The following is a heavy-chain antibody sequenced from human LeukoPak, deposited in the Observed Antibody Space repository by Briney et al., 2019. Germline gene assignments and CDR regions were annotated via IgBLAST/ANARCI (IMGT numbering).Heavy chain of an antibody. CDR3: ARDLVEYQLLYVY. CDR1: GYTFTSYA. CDR2: INAGNGNT. V-gene: IGHV1-3*01. D-gene: IGHD2-2*02. Sequence: ASVKVSCKASGYTFTSYAVHWVRQAPGQRLEWMGWINAGNGNTKYSQKFQGRVTITRDTSASTAYMELSSLRSEDTAVYYCARDLVEYQLLYVYWGQGTLVTVSS. J-gene: IGHJ4*02.